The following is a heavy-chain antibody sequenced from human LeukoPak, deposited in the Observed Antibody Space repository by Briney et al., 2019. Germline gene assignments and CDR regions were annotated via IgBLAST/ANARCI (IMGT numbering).Heavy chain of an antibody. Sequence: XVKVSCKASGGTFSTHTFSWVRQAPGQGLEWMGRIIPILDIANYAQKFQGRVTITADKSTSTAYMDLSSLTSEDTAVYYCARGGQLSTGAYFDYWGQGTLVTIAS. CDR3: ARGGQLSTGAYFDY. V-gene: IGHV1-69*02. CDR2: IIPILDIA. D-gene: IGHD6-6*01. J-gene: IGHJ4*02. CDR1: GGTFSTHT.